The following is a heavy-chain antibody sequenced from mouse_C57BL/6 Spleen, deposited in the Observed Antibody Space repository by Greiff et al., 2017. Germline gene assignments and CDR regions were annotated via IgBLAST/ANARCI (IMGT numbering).Heavy chain of an antibody. D-gene: IGHD1-1*01. CDR2: IHPNSGST. V-gene: IGHV1-64*01. CDR1: GYTFTSYW. Sequence: QVQLKQPGAELVKPGASVKLSCKASGYTFTSYWMHWVQQRPGQGLEWIGMIHPNSGSTNYNEKFKSKATLTVDKSSSTAYMQLSRLTSEDSAVYYCARLYYCSSSYYAMDYWGQGTSVTVSS. J-gene: IGHJ4*01. CDR3: ARLYYCSSSYYAMDY.